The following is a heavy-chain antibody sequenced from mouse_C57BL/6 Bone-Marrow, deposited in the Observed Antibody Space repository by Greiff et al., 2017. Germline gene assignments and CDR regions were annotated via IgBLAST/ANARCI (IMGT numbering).Heavy chain of an antibody. CDR3: ARSGDFITTVVATNFDY. J-gene: IGHJ2*01. D-gene: IGHD1-1*01. CDR2: IDPNRGGT. CDR1: GYTFTSYW. Sequence: QVQLQQPGAELVKPGASVKLSCKASGYTFTSYWMHWVKQRPGRGLEWIGRIDPNRGGTKYNEKFKSKATLTVDKPSSTAYMQLSSLTSEDSAVYYCARSGDFITTVVATNFDYWGQGTTLTVSS. V-gene: IGHV1-72*01.